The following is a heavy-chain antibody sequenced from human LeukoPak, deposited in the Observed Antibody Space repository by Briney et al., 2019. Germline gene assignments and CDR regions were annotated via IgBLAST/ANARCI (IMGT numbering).Heavy chain of an antibody. V-gene: IGHV3-33*01. CDR2: IWYDGSTK. D-gene: IGHD6-13*01. CDR3: ARAQSSSWSTLEY. Sequence: RRRLRLSCAPSGFTFSSDAMHSVPQAPRKRLEWVAVIWYDGSTKYYAETVKGRFTISRDNSKNMLDLQMNSLRAEDTAVYYCARAQSSSWSTLEYWGQGTLVTVSS. CDR1: GFTFSSDA. J-gene: IGHJ4*02.